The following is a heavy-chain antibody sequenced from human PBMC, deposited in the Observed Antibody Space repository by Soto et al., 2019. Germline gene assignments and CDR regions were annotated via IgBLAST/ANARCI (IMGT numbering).Heavy chain of an antibody. D-gene: IGHD2-2*01. CDR2: IYYSGST. J-gene: IGHJ3*02. V-gene: IGHV4-31*03. Sequence: SETLSLTCTVSGGSISSGGYYWRWIRQHPGKGLEWIGYIYYSGSTYYNPSLKSRVTISVDTSKNQFSLKLSSVTAADTAVYYCARDWRGYGSRTSCSAFDIWGQGTTVTVSS. CDR1: GGSISSGGYY. CDR3: ARDWRGYGSRTSCSAFDI.